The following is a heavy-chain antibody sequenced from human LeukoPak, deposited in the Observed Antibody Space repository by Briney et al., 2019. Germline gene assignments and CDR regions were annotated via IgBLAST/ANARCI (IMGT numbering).Heavy chain of an antibody. Sequence: GASVKVSCKASGGTFSSYAISWVRQAPGQGLEWMGGIIPIFGTANYAQKFQGRVTITADESTSTAYMELSSLRSEDTAVYYCARDLSYEVRGVINYWGQGTLVTVSS. V-gene: IGHV1-69*13. D-gene: IGHD3-10*01. CDR2: IIPIFGTA. J-gene: IGHJ4*02. CDR1: GGTFSSYA. CDR3: ARDLSYEVRGVINY.